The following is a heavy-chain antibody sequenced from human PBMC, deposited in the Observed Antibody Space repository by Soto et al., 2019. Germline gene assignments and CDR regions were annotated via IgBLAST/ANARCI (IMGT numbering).Heavy chain of an antibody. CDR3: ARKAKSGYLNYFDP. D-gene: IGHD3-22*01. V-gene: IGHV5-51*01. CDR2: IFLSDSDT. CDR1: GYRFTSYW. Sequence: VEALKISCRTSGYRFTSYWIALERQMPGKGLGWVGIIFLSDSDTRYCPSLQGQVPISADRSTSTVFLQWASLKAWDTAVYFCARKAKSGYLNYFDPWGQGTLVTVSS. J-gene: IGHJ5*02.